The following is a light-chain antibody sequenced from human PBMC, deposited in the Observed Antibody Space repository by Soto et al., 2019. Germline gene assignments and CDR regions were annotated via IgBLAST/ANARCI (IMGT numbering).Light chain of an antibody. CDR1: SSDVGGYNY. CDR3: SSYTSSSLVV. CDR2: EVN. V-gene: IGLV2-14*01. Sequence: QSALTQPASVSGSPGQSITISCTGTSSDVGGYNYVSWYQQHSGKAPKLMIYEVNNRPSGVSNRFSGSKSGNTASLTISGLQAEDEADYYCSSYTSSSLVVFGGGTKVTVL. J-gene: IGLJ2*01.